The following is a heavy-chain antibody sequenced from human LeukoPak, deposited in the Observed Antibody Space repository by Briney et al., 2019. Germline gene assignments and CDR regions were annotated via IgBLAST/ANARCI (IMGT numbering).Heavy chain of an antibody. CDR3: AGIFWSGPYYYYMDV. J-gene: IGHJ6*03. Sequence: VASVKVSCKASGGTFSSYAISWVRQAPGQGLEWMGGIIPIFGTANYAQKFQGRVTITADESTSTAYMELSSLRSEDTAVYYCAGIFWSGPYYYYMDVWGKGTTVTVSS. CDR1: GGTFSSYA. V-gene: IGHV1-69*13. D-gene: IGHD3-3*01. CDR2: IIPIFGTA.